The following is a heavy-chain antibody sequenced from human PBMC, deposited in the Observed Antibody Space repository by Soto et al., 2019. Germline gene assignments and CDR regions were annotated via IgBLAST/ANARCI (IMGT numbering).Heavy chain of an antibody. V-gene: IGHV4-4*02. J-gene: IGHJ3*02. CDR1: GGSVSSSNW. CDR3: ARVPGVVVSADDAFDI. D-gene: IGHD2-21*02. CDR2: LYHSGSA. Sequence: QVQLQESGPGLVKPSGTLSLTCAVSGGSVSSSNWWSWVRQSPGKGLEWMGELYHSGSAHYNPSLKSRATISLEKSKNQFSLRLTWETAADTAVYYCARVPGVVVSADDAFDIWGPGTRVIVSS.